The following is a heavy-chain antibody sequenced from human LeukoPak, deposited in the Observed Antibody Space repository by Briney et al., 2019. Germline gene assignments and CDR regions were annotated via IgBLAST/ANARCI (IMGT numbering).Heavy chain of an antibody. CDR3: AKPSSSTSTWDGFEI. J-gene: IGHJ3*02. CDR2: ISFDGSNR. V-gene: IGHV3-30*18. CDR1: GFTFSGYG. Sequence: PGGSLRLSCAASGFTFSGYGLHWVRQAPGKGLEWVAVISFDGSNRYYADSVKGRFTISRDNSKNTLYLQMNSLRPEDTAVYYCAKPSSSTSTWDGFEIWGQGTMVTVSS. D-gene: IGHD6-13*01.